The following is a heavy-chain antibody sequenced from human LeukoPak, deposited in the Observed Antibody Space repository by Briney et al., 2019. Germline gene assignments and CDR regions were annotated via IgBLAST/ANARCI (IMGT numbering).Heavy chain of an antibody. V-gene: IGHV3-7*01. Sequence: PGGSLRLSCAASGFTFSDYWLSWVRQAPGKGLEWVANMNRDGSEKNYVDSMKGRITISRDNAKNSLYLQMNSLRAEDTAVYYCARDRGGATAFDYWGQGTLVTVSS. D-gene: IGHD1-26*01. CDR2: MNRDGSEK. CDR1: GFTFSDYW. J-gene: IGHJ4*02. CDR3: ARDRGGATAFDY.